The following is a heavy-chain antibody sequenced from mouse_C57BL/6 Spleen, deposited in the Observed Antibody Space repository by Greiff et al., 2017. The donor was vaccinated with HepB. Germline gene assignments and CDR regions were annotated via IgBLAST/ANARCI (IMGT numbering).Heavy chain of an antibody. CDR2: IYPGDGDT. Sequence: VQLQQSGAELVKPGASVKISCKASGYAFSSYCMNWVKQRPGKGLEWIGQIYPGDGDTNYNGKFKGKATLTADKSSSTAYMQLSSLTSEDSAVYFCARGITTVVATGDYWGQGTTLTVSS. CDR3: ARGITTVVATGDY. D-gene: IGHD1-1*01. CDR1: GYAFSSYC. J-gene: IGHJ2*01. V-gene: IGHV1-80*01.